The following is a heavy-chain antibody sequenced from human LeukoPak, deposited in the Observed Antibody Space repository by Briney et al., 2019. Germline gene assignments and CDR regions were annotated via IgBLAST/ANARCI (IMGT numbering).Heavy chain of an antibody. D-gene: IGHD1-1*01. J-gene: IGHJ3*02. CDR3: ARVGTGTVDAFDI. CDR1: GFTFDDYA. CDR2: ISWNSGSI. V-gene: IGHV3-9*01. Sequence: GGSLRLSCAASGFTFDDYAMHWVRQAPGKGLEWVSGISWNSGSIGYADSVKGRFTISRDNAKNSLYLQMNSLRAEDTAVYYCARVGTGTVDAFDIWGQGTMVTVSS.